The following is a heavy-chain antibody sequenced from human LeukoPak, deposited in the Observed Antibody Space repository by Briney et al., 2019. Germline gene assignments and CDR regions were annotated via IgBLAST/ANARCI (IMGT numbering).Heavy chain of an antibody. CDR2: IYYSGST. CDR3: ARGLFEDYGDYFDL. CDR1: GGSISSYY. V-gene: IGHV4-59*12. J-gene: IGHJ2*01. D-gene: IGHD4-17*01. Sequence: SGTLSLTCTVSGGSISSYYWSWIRQHPGKGLEWIGYIYYSGSTYYNPSLKSRVTISVDTSKNQFSLKLSSVTAADTAVYYCARGLFEDYGDYFDLWGRGTLVTVSS.